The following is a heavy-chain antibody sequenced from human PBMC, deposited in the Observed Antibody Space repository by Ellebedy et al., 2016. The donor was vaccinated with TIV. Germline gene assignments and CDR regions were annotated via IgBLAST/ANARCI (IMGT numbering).Heavy chain of an antibody. Sequence: MPSETLSLTCAVYGGSFSDYDWNWIRQPPGKGLEWIGEINRSGSSNYNPSLKSRVTISVDTSNNQLSLNLSSVTAADTAVYYCARDGAGRWDYWGQGTLVTVSS. V-gene: IGHV4-34*01. J-gene: IGHJ4*02. D-gene: IGHD4-23*01. CDR2: INRSGSS. CDR3: ARDGAGRWDY. CDR1: GGSFSDYD.